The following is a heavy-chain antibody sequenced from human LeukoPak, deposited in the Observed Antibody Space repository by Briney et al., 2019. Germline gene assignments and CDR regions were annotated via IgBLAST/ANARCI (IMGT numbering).Heavy chain of an antibody. CDR2: ISGSGTNT. V-gene: IGHV3-23*01. CDR3: AKSFGPVIAAAGTGSD. Sequence: GGSLRLSCAASGFTFSSYAMTWVRQAPGKGLEWVSVISGSGTNTDYADSVKGRFTISRDNSKNTLYLQMNSLRAEDTAVYYCAKSFGPVIAAAGTGSDWGQGTLVTVSS. J-gene: IGHJ4*02. CDR1: GFTFSSYA. D-gene: IGHD6-13*01.